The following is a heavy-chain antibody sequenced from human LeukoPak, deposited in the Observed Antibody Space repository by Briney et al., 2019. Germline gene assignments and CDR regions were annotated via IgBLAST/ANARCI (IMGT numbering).Heavy chain of an antibody. J-gene: IGHJ4*02. CDR1: GFTFSSYE. CDR2: IKLDGSEK. D-gene: IGHD5-18*01. CDR3: ARVKGAYRYGSDY. V-gene: IGHV3-7*01. Sequence: PGGSLRLSCAASGFTFSSYEMNWVRQAPGKGLEWVANIKLDGSEKYYVDSVKGRFTISRDNAKNSLYLQMSSLRAEDTAVYYCARVKGAYRYGSDYWGQGTLVTVSS.